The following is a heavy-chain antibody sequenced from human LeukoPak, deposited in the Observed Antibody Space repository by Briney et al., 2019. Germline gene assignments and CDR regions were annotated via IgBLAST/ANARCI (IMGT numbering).Heavy chain of an antibody. V-gene: IGHV4-39*02. CDR2: IYYSGST. J-gene: IGHJ4*02. D-gene: IGHD1-26*01. CDR3: ARDSLGAGTVGATSGY. Sequence: PSETLSLTRTVSGGSISSSSYYWGWIRQPPGKGLEWIGSIYYSGSTYYNPSLKSRVTISVDTSKNQFSLKLSSVTAADTAVYYCARDSLGAGTVGATSGYWGQGTLVTVSS. CDR1: GGSISSSSYY.